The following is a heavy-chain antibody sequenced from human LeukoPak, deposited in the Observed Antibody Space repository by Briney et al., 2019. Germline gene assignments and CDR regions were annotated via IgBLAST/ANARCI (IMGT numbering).Heavy chain of an antibody. Sequence: AGGSLRLSCAASGFTFSSYAMSWVRQAPGKGLEWVSVIGGSGESTYYADSVKGRFTISRDNSKNTLYLQMNSLRAEDTALYFCAKAVSHSYFDFWGQGTLVTVSA. J-gene: IGHJ4*02. CDR3: AKAVSHSYFDF. D-gene: IGHD6-19*01. CDR1: GFTFSSYA. CDR2: IGGSGEST. V-gene: IGHV3-23*01.